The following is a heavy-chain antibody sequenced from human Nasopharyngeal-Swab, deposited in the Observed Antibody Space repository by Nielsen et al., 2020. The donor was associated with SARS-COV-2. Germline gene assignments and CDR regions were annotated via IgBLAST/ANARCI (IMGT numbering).Heavy chain of an antibody. CDR2: INPDGSVR. J-gene: IGHJ4*02. V-gene: IGHV3-74*01. CDR3: ATAGSYRFDN. Sequence: GESLKISCAASGFPFSNSWVHWVRQAPGEGLVWVARINPDGSVRNYADSVKGRFTISRDNAMSTLYLQLNNLRSEDTAVYYCATAGSYRFDNWGQGTLLTVSS. CDR1: GFPFSNSW. D-gene: IGHD3-10*01.